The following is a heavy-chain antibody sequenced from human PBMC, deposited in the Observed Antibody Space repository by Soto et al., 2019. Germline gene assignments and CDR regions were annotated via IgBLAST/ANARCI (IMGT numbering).Heavy chain of an antibody. CDR3: ARSRPQGSDFPGVIPWDALDV. J-gene: IGHJ3*01. V-gene: IGHV1-69*01. CDR1: GGAFSSSG. Sequence: QVQLVQSGAEMKKPGSSVRVPCKASGGAFSSSGISWVRQAPGQGLEWMAGVIPIFGTTKNAPKFQGRVTVSADESTSTAYMELNSLRSEDTAVYFCARSRPQGSDFPGVIPWDALDVWGQGTLVTVSS. CDR2: VIPIFGTT. D-gene: IGHD2-21*01.